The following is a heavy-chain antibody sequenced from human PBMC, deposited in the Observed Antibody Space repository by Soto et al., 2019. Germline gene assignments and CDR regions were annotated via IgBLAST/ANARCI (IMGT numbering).Heavy chain of an antibody. J-gene: IGHJ4*02. V-gene: IGHV4-34*01. CDR3: ATLTVTTGGTNFDY. CDR1: GGSFSGYY. D-gene: IGHD4-4*01. CDR2: INHSGST. Sequence: QVQLQQWGAGLFKPSETLSLTCAVYGGSFSGYYWSWIRQPPGKWLEWIGEINHSGSTNYNPSLKSRVTISVDTSKNQFSLKLSSVTAADTAVYYCATLTVTTGGTNFDYWGQGTLVTVSS.